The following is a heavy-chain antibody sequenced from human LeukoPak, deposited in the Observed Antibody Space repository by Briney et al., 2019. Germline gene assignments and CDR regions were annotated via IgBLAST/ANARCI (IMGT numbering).Heavy chain of an antibody. V-gene: IGHV3-30*03. CDR2: ISYDGSNK. J-gene: IGHJ4*02. CDR1: GFTFSDYN. Sequence: PGGSLRLSCAASGFTFSDYNMRWIRQAPGKGLEWVAVISYDGSNKYYADSVKGRFTISRDNSKNTLYLQMNSLRAEDTAVYYCARDNVDDFWRCALDYWGQGTLVTVSS. CDR3: ARDNVDDFWRCALDY. D-gene: IGHD3-3*01.